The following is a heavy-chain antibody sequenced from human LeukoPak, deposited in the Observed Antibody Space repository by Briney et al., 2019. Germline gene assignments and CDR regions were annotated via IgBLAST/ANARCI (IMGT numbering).Heavy chain of an antibody. Sequence: ASVKVSCKASGYTFTSYAMNWVRQAPGQGREWMGWINTNTGNPTYTQGFTGRFVFSLDTSVSTAYLQISSLKAEDTAVYYCARDGWYYDILTGYLYWGQGTLVTVSS. J-gene: IGHJ4*02. CDR2: INTNTGNP. D-gene: IGHD3-9*01. CDR1: GYTFTSYA. V-gene: IGHV7-4-1*02. CDR3: ARDGWYYDILTGYLY.